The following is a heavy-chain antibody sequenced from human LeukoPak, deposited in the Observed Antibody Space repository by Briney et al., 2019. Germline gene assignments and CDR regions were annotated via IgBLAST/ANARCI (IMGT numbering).Heavy chain of an antibody. V-gene: IGHV1-18*01. Sequence: ASVKVSCKASGYTFSDYGITWVRQAPGQGLEWMGWISTYIDNTKYAQKFQGRVTMTTDTSTSTAYMEMRSLRSDDTAVYYCARGKKPGIAVAGTGYYFDPWGQGTLVTVSS. CDR2: ISTYIDNT. J-gene: IGHJ5*02. CDR3: ARGKKPGIAVAGTGYYFDP. CDR1: GYTFSDYG. D-gene: IGHD6-19*01.